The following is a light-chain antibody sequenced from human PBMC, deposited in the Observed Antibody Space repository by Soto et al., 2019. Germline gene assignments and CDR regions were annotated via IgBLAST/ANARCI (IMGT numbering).Light chain of an antibody. CDR2: GAS. V-gene: IGKV1-39*01. CDR3: QQRYKTSLSS. Sequence: DIQMTQSPSFLSASVGDRVTITCRASQRIDNFLNWYQQKPVKAPKLLIYGASSLQSGVPSRFSGSGSGTDFTLTITSLQPEDSATYHCQQRYKTSLSSFGQGTKVEIK. J-gene: IGKJ2*01. CDR1: QRIDNF.